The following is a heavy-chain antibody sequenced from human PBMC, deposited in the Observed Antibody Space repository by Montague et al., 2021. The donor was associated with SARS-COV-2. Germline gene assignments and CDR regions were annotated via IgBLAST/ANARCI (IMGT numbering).Heavy chain of an antibody. CDR1: GGSFSGYY. D-gene: IGHD2-2*01. Sequence: SETLSLTCAVSGGSFSGYYWCWIRQPPGKGLERIGEISHSGSTNYNPSLKSRVTITIATSKSQFSLTLSSVTAAATAAYYCARLAYRLLFIASYYGMDVWGQGTMVTVSS. CDR2: ISHSGST. CDR3: ARLAYRLLFIASYYGMDV. V-gene: IGHV4-34*01. J-gene: IGHJ6*02.